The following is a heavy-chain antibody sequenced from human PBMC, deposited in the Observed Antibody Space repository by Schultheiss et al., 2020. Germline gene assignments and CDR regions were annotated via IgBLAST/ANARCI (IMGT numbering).Heavy chain of an antibody. CDR2: ISGSGGST. CDR1: GFTFSSYA. Sequence: GESLKISCAASGFTFSSYAMSWVRQAPGKGLEWVSAISGSGGSTYYADSVKGRFTISRDNSKNTLYLQMNSLRAEDTAVYYCAKGGRLGRGHYWGQGTLVTVSS. J-gene: IGHJ4*02. V-gene: IGHV3-23*01. D-gene: IGHD7-27*01. CDR3: AKGGRLGRGHY.